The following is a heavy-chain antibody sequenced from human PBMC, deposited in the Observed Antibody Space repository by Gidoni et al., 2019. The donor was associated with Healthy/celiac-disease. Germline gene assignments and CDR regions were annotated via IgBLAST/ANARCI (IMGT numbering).Heavy chain of an antibody. D-gene: IGHD3-10*01. Sequence: QLQLQESGPGLVKPAETLSLTCTVSGGSISSSSYYWGWIRQPPGKGLEWIGRIYYSGSTYYNPSLKCRVTISVDTSKNQFSLKLSSVTAADTAVYYCAREGYYYGSGILARGWFDPWGQGTLVTVSS. CDR1: GGSISSSSYY. J-gene: IGHJ5*02. V-gene: IGHV4-39*07. CDR2: IYYSGST. CDR3: AREGYYYGSGILARGWFDP.